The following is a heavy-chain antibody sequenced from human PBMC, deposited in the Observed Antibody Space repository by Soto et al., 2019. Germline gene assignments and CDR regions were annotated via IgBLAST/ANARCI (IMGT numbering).Heavy chain of an antibody. CDR1: GFSLSTSGVG. CDR2: IYWDDDK. J-gene: IGHJ4*02. Sequence: QITLKESGPTLVKPTQTLTLTCTFSGFSLSTSGVGVGWIRQPPGKALEWLLFIYWDDDKRYSPFLMSSLTITKHTSNNQVVLTLTNMDPGGTATYYCAHRPSSCSRGSCYSCFDYWGQGTLVTVSS. CDR3: AHRPSSCSRGSCYSCFDY. V-gene: IGHV2-5*02. D-gene: IGHD2-15*01.